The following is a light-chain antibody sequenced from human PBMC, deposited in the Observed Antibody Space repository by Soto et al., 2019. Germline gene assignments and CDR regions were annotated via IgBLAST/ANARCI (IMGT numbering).Light chain of an antibody. J-gene: IGLJ2*01. CDR2: EVN. CDR1: SSDIGAYDY. V-gene: IGLV2-14*01. Sequence: QSALTQPASLSGSPGQSITISCTGTSSDIGAYDYVSWFQQHPGKAPKLMISEVNNRPSGVSNRFSGSKSGNTASLTVSGLQAEDDSDYYCSSYAGSNIVVFGGGTKLTVL. CDR3: SSYAGSNIVV.